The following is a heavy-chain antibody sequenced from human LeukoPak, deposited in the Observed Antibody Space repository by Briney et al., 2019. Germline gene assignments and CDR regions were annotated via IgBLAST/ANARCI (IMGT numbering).Heavy chain of an antibody. CDR1: GYSISSGYY. Sequence: SETLSLTCAVSGYSISSGYYWGWIRQPPGKGLEWFGSIYHSGSTYYNPSLKSRVTISVDTSKNQFSLKLSSVTAADTAVYYCARAGYCSGGSCYYFDYWGQGTLVTVSS. J-gene: IGHJ4*02. D-gene: IGHD2-15*01. V-gene: IGHV4-38-2*01. CDR2: IYHSGST. CDR3: ARAGYCSGGSCYYFDY.